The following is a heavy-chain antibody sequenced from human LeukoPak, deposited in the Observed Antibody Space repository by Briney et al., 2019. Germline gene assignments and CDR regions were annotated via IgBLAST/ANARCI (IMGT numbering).Heavy chain of an antibody. CDR1: GFTFSSYS. J-gene: IGHJ4*02. V-gene: IGHV3-48*04. D-gene: IGHD4-11*01. CDR3: ARAGYSNYLDY. CDR2: ISSSSSTI. Sequence: PGGSLRLSCAASGFTFSSYSMNWVRQAPGKGLEWVSYISSSSSTIYYADSVKGRFTISRDNAKNSLYLQMNSLRAEDTAVYYCARAGYSNYLDYWGQGTLVTVSS.